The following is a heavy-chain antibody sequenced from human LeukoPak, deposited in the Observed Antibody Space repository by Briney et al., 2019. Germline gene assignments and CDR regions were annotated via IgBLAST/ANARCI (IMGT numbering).Heavy chain of an antibody. V-gene: IGHV3-21*01. CDR2: ISSSSSYI. CDR1: GFTFSSYS. Sequence: PGGSLRLSCAASGFTFSSYSMNSVRQAPGKGLEWVSSISSSSSYIYYADSVKGRFTISRDNAKNSLYLQMNSLRAEDTAVYYCARDLSQFRTSCPDYGGQGTLVTVSS. CDR3: ARDLSQFRTSCPDY. D-gene: IGHD2-2*01. J-gene: IGHJ4*02.